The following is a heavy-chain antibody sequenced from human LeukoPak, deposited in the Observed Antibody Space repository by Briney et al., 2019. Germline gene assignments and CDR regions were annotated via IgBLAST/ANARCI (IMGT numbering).Heavy chain of an antibody. V-gene: IGHV1-69*05. J-gene: IGHJ4*02. CDR3: ARDRGSYYYDSSGYYYFDY. Sequence: LVKVSCKASGGTFSSYAISWVRQAPGQGLEWMGRIIPIFGTANYAQKFQGRVTITTDESTSTAYMELSSLRPEDTAVYYCARDRGSYYYDSSGYYYFDYWGQGTLVTVSS. CDR2: IIPIFGTA. CDR1: GGTFSSYA. D-gene: IGHD3-22*01.